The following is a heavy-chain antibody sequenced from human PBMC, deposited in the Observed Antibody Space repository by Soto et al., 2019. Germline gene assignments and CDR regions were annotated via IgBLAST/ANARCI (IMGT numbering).Heavy chain of an antibody. CDR2: IYSDGRT. Sequence: EVQLVESGGGLIQPGGSLRLSCAASGFAVSSNYMSCVRQVPGKGLEWVSVIYSDGRTYYADSVKGRFTISRDKSKNTLYLQMNSLRAEDTAGYYCASAGGSWYFGYWGQGTLVTVSS. D-gene: IGHD6-13*01. J-gene: IGHJ4*02. V-gene: IGHV3-53*01. CDR1: GFAVSSNY. CDR3: ASAGGSWYFGY.